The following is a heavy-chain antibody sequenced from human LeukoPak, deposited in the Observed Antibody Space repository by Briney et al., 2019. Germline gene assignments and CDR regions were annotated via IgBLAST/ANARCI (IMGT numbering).Heavy chain of an antibody. CDR1: GGSISSSNW. CDR2: IYYSGST. CDR3: ASRMAGAFDI. Sequence: SETLSLTCAVSGGSISSSNWWSWVRQPPGKGLEWIGYIYYSGSTNYNPSLKSRVTISVDTSKNQFSLKLSSVTAADTAVYYCASRMAGAFDIWGQGTMVTVSS. V-gene: IGHV4-4*02. J-gene: IGHJ3*02. D-gene: IGHD5-24*01.